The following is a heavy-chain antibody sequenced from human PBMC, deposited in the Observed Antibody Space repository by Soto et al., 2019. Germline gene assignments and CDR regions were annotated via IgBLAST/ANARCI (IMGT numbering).Heavy chain of an antibody. Sequence: LRLSCAASGFTFSSYAMSWVRQAPGKGLEWVSAISTSGGSTFYADSVKGRFTISRDNFKNTLYLQMNSLRAEDTAVYYCARSEMDYAADDIWGQGTMVTVSS. V-gene: IGHV3-23*01. D-gene: IGHD4-17*01. CDR3: ARSEMDYAADDI. CDR2: ISTSGGST. J-gene: IGHJ3*02. CDR1: GFTFSSYA.